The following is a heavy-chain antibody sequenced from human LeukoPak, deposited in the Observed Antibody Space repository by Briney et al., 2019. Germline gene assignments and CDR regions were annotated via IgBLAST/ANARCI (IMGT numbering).Heavy chain of an antibody. D-gene: IGHD4-17*01. Sequence: GGSLRLSCAASGFSFISYGMHWVRRAPGKGLEWVGVISDDGRRKDYADSVKGRFTISRDNSKDTLYLQMNSLRAEDTAVYYCAKRPSDYGDYVSYFDYWGQGTLVTVSS. CDR2: ISDDGRRK. V-gene: IGHV3-30*18. CDR1: GFSFISYG. J-gene: IGHJ4*02. CDR3: AKRPSDYGDYVSYFDY.